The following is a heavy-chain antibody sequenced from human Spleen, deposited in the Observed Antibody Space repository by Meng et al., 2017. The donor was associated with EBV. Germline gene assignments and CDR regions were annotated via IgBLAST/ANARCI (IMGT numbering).Heavy chain of an antibody. CDR1: GGSISSFYY. D-gene: IGHD5/OR15-5a*01. V-gene: IGHV4-38-2*01. CDR2: VHHSGNT. J-gene: IGHJ4*02. Sequence: QVQLQESGPGQVKPSETLSLTCAVSGGSISSFYYWAWIRQPPGRGLEWIGSVHHSGNTYYSPSFKSRITVSVDTSRNQFSLRLTSVTAADTAVYYCARSFPSIVSPRLDPFGEWGQGTLVTVSS. CDR3: ARSFPSIVSPRLDPFGE.